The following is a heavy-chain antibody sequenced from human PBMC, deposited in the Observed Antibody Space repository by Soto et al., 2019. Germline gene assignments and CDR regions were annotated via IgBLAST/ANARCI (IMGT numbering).Heavy chain of an antibody. Sequence: QVQLQESGPGLVKPSQTLSLTCTVSGGSISSGGYYWSWIRQHPGKGLEWIGYIYYSGSTYYNLSLKSRVTISVDTSKNQFSLKLSSVTAADTAVYYCARDGSNYYGHNWFDPWGQGTLVTVSS. CDR1: GGSISSGGYY. J-gene: IGHJ5*02. CDR3: ARDGSNYYGHNWFDP. CDR2: IYYSGST. V-gene: IGHV4-31*03. D-gene: IGHD3-10*01.